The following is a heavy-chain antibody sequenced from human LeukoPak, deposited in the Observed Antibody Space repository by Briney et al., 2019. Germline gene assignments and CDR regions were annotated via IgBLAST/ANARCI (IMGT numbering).Heavy chain of an antibody. CDR3: AKDMGWDSSFVTDY. Sequence: GGSLRLSCAASGFTFSGSAMHWVRQASGKGLEWVGRIRSKANSYATAYAASVKGRFTISRDDSKNTAYLQMNSLRAEDTALYYCAKDMGWDSSFVTDYWGQGTLVTVSS. D-gene: IGHD6-13*01. CDR2: IRSKANSYAT. V-gene: IGHV3-73*01. CDR1: GFTFSGSA. J-gene: IGHJ4*02.